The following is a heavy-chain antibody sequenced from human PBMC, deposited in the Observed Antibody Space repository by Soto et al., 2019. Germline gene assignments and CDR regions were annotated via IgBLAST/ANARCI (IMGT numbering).Heavy chain of an antibody. Sequence: GGSLRLSCAASVFTFGDYYMSWIRHAPGKGLEWVSYISRSGGITYYTDSVKGRFTISRDNAKNSLYLQMNSLRAEDTAVYYCARGAVYYYDSSGYYPNWFDPWGQGTLVTVSS. D-gene: IGHD3-22*01. CDR3: ARGAVYYYDSSGYYPNWFDP. J-gene: IGHJ5*02. CDR1: VFTFGDYY. V-gene: IGHV3-11*04. CDR2: ISRSGGIT.